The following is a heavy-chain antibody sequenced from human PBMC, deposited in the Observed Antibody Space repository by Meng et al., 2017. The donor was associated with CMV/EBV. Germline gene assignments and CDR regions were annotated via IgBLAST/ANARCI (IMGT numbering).Heavy chain of an antibody. CDR3: AKGKPSSSANFDY. J-gene: IGHJ4*02. D-gene: IGHD6-6*01. Sequence: APGFTFSSSAMRWVRQAPGKGLEWVSVIYSGGSSTYYADSVKSWFTISRDNSKNTLYLQMNSLRAEDTAVYYCAKGKPSSSANFDYWGQGTLVTVSS. CDR2: IYSGGSST. V-gene: IGHV3-23*03. CDR1: GFTFSSSA.